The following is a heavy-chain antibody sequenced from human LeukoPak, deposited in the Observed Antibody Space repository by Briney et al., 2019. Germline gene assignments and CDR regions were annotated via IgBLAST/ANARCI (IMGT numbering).Heavy chain of an antibody. V-gene: IGHV3-7*04. CDR3: TRVGYIDEGIDY. J-gene: IGHJ4*02. CDR1: GFPFSSYW. D-gene: IGHD5-24*01. CDR2: IKQDGSKK. Sequence: GGSLRLSYVASGFPFSSYWMTWVRQAPGKGLEWVANIKQDGSKKSYVDSVKGRFTISRDNAKNSLYLQMNSLRAEDTAIYYCTRVGYIDEGIDYWGQGTLVTVSS.